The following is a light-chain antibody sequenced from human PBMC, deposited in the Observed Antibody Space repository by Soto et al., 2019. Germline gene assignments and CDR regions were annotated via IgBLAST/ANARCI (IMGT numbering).Light chain of an antibody. CDR3: QSGDT. CDR1: QSVSSN. V-gene: IGKV3-15*01. Sequence: EILMTQSPATLSLYPGERATFSCRASQSVSSNLAWYQQKPCQAPRLLIYGAYTRATGIPAMFSGSGSGTEFTLTISSLQSEDFAVYYCQSGDTFAQGTKLELK. J-gene: IGKJ2*01. CDR2: GAY.